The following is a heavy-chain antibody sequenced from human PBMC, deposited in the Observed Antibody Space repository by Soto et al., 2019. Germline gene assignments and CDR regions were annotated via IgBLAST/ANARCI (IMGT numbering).Heavy chain of an antibody. CDR3: AREYHP. CDR1: GGSVSSGSYY. D-gene: IGHD2-2*02. CDR2: IYYSGST. J-gene: IGHJ5*02. Sequence: QVQLQESGPGLVKPSETLSLTCTVSGGSVSSGSYYWTWIRQPPGKGLEWIGHIYYSGSTNYNPSLKSRVTLALDTSKNQFSLKLSSVTAADTAVYYCAREYHPWGQGTLVTVSS. V-gene: IGHV4-61*01.